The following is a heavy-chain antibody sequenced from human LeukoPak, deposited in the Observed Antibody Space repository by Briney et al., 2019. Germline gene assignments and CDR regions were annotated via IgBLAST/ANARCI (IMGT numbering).Heavy chain of an antibody. V-gene: IGHV1-3*01. D-gene: IGHD3-10*01. J-gene: IGHJ4*02. CDR1: GYTFSNYA. CDR2: INAGNGNT. Sequence: ASVKVSCKASGYTFSNYAMHRVRQAPGQRLEWMGWINAGNGNTKYSQKFQGRVTITRDTSASTAYMELSSLRSEDTAVYYCARAAVIQAIYDYWGQGTLVTVSS. CDR3: ARAAVIQAIYDY.